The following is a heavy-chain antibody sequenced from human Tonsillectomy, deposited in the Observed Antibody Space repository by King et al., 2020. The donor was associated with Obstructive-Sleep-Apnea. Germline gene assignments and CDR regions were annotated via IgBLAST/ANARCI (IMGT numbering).Heavy chain of an antibody. V-gene: IGHV4-31*03. J-gene: IGHJ5*02. D-gene: IGHD3-16*02. CDR1: GGSISSGGYY. CDR3: ARAPYDYVWGSYPKGRFDP. Sequence: MQLQESGPGLVKPSQTLSLTCTVSGGSISSGGYYWSWIRQHPGKGLEWIGYIYYSGSTYYNPSLKSRVTISVDTSKNQFSLKLSSVTAADTAVYYCARAPYDYVWGSYPKGRFDPWGQGTLVTVSS. CDR2: IYYSGST.